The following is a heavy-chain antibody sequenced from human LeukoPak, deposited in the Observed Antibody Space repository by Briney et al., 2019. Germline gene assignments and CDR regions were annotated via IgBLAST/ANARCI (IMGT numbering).Heavy chain of an antibody. V-gene: IGHV4-38-2*01. CDR2: FFQSDKS. J-gene: IGHJ4*02. Sequence: PSETLSLTCAISGHSTTRGYYWAWFRQSPGKGLEWIATFFQSDKSFYNASLESRVTMSLDTSKSQFSLKLTSVTAADTAVYFCASGGVGPRLQNWGQGSLVTVSS. D-gene: IGHD2-8*01. CDR3: ASGGVGPRLQN. CDR1: GHSTTRGYY.